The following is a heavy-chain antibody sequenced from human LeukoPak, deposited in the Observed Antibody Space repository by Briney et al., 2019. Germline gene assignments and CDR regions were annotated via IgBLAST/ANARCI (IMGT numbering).Heavy chain of an antibody. Sequence: PSETLSLTCTVSGGSISSSSYYWGWIRQPPGKGLEWIGYIYYSGSTYYNPSLKSRVTISVDTSKNQFSLKLTSVTAADTAVYYCARNLGYSYVSGSDSAPRYKFDSWGQGTLVTVSS. CDR3: ARNLGYSYVSGSDSAPRYKFDS. D-gene: IGHD3-10*01. CDR2: IYYSGST. J-gene: IGHJ4*02. V-gene: IGHV4-39*01. CDR1: GGSISSSSYY.